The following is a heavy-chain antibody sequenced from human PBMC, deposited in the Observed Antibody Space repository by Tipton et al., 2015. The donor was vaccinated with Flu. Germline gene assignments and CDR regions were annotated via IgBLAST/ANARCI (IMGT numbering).Heavy chain of an antibody. CDR1: GGSINIGGYS. CDR2: FSHNGSP. CDR3: ARGYILDMASVTDTAGMDV. V-gene: IGHV4-30-2*01. J-gene: IGHJ6*02. D-gene: IGHD5-24*01. Sequence: TLSLTCTVSGGSINIGGYSWIWIRQPPGKGLEWIGYFSHNGSPYYDPSLKSRVTIWVDRSKNQLFLNLTSVTAADTAVYYCARGYILDMASVTDTAGMDVWGQGTAVTVSS.